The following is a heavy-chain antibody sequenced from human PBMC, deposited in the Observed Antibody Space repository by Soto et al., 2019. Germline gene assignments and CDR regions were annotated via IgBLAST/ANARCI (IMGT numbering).Heavy chain of an antibody. J-gene: IGHJ3*01. CDR2: LSAYNGDK. CDR1: GYTFINYG. D-gene: IGHD1-26*01. Sequence: QVQLVQSGAEVKKPGASVRVSCKTSGYTFINYGITWVRQAPGQGLEWMGWLSAYNGDKSSSEKLQDRFTMTTDTSTHTVYMDLRSLTSDDTAVYYCARWSAIVGGAEALDVWGQGKVVIVSS. V-gene: IGHV1-18*01. CDR3: ARWSAIVGGAEALDV.